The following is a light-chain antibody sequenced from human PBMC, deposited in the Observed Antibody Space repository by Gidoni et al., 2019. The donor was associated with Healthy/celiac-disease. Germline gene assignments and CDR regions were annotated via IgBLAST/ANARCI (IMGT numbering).Light chain of an antibody. CDR1: QSISSY. CDR2: AAS. CDR3: QQSYSTPWT. Sequence: DIQMTQSPSSLSASVGDIVTITCRASQSISSYLNWYQQKPGKAPKLMIYAASSLQSGVPSRFSGSGSGTDFTLTISSLQPEDFATYYCQQSYSTPWTFXXXTKVEIK. V-gene: IGKV1-39*01. J-gene: IGKJ1*01.